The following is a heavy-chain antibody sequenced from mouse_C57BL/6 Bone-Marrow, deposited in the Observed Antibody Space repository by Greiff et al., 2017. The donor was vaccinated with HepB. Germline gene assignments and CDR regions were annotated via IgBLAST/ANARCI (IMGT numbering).Heavy chain of an antibody. CDR3: ARALWLRRGGFDY. J-gene: IGHJ2*01. CDR2: IYPGSGNT. Sequence: LVESGPELVKPGASVKISCKASGYTFTDYYINWVKQRPGQGLEWIGWIYPGSGNTKYNEKFKGKATLTVDTSSSTAYMQLSSLTSEDSAVYYCARALWLRRGGFDYWGQGTTLTVSS. CDR1: GYTFTDYY. V-gene: IGHV1-84*01. D-gene: IGHD2-2*01.